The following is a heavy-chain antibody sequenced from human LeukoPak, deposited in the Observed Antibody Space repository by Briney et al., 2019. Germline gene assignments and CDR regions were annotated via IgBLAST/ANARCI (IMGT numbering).Heavy chain of an antibody. CDR3: ARGIVATIGGNWFDP. D-gene: IGHD5-12*01. CDR1: GYTFTSYG. J-gene: IGHJ5*02. V-gene: IGHV1-2*02. CDR2: INPNSGGT. Sequence: ASVKVSCKASGYTFTSYGISWVRQAPGQGLEWMGWINPNSGGTNYAQKFQGRVTMTRDTSISTAYMELSRLRSDDTAVYYCARGIVATIGGNWFDPWGQGTLVTVSS.